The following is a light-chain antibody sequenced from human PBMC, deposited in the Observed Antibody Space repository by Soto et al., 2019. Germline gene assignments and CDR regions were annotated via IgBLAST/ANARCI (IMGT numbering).Light chain of an antibody. CDR1: SSNIGSNT. CDR3: PAWDDSLNGVV. J-gene: IGLJ2*01. CDR2: SNN. Sequence: QSVLTQPPSASGTPGQRVTISCSGSSSNIGSNTVNWYQQLPGTAPKLLIYSNNQRPSGVPDRFSGSKAGTSASLAISGLQFEDEAAYYCPAWDDSLNGVVFGGGTKLTVL. V-gene: IGLV1-44*01.